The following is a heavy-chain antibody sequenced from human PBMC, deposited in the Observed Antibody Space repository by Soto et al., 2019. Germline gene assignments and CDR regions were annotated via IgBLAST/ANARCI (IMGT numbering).Heavy chain of an antibody. V-gene: IGHV4-39*01. CDR2: IYYSGGT. J-gene: IGHJ6*02. CDR1: GGSISSSSYY. D-gene: IGHD6-19*01. Sequence: SETLSLTCTVSGGSISSSSYYWGWIRQPPGKGLEWIGSIYYSGGTYYNPSLKSRVTISVDTSKNQFSLKLSSVTAADTAVYYCARLVAVAGTYYYYGMDVWGQGTTVTVSS. CDR3: ARLVAVAGTYYYYGMDV.